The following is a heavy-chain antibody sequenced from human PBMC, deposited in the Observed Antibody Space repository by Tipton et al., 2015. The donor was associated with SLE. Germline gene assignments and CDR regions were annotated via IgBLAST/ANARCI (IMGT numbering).Heavy chain of an antibody. V-gene: IGHV4-39*07. D-gene: IGHD1-14*01. Sequence: TLSLTCTVSGGSISSSSYYWGWIRQPPGKGLEWIGSIYYSGSTYYNPSLKSRVTISVDTSKNQFSLKLSSVTAADTAVYYCARGGEGGRRDWFDPWGQGTLVTVSS. CDR1: GGSISSSSYY. CDR3: ARGGEGGRRDWFDP. J-gene: IGHJ5*02. CDR2: IYYSGST.